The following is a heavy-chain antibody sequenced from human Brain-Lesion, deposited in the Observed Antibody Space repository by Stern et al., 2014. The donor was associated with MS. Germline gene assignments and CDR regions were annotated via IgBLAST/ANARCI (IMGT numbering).Heavy chain of an antibody. V-gene: IGHV1-24*01. CDR2: FDPEDGET. CDR3: ATLSPGAGGNYYRHFDY. D-gene: IGHD1-26*01. CDR1: GYTLTGFS. Sequence: VQLVQSGAEVKKPGASVKVSCQVSGYTLTGFSMHWVRQAPRKGLEWMGGFDPEDGETIYAQKFEGRVTRTEDVSTDTAYMELSSLRSEDTAVYYCATLSPGAGGNYYRHFDYWGQGTLVTVSS. J-gene: IGHJ4*02.